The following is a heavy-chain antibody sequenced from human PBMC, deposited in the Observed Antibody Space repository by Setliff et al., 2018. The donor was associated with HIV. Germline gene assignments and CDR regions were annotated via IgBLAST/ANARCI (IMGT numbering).Heavy chain of an antibody. D-gene: IGHD6-6*01. CDR3: ATEGREKLALFDY. J-gene: IGHJ4*02. CDR2: ILYNGNT. V-gene: IGHV4-59*11. Sequence: SETLSLTCNISGVSLRTHYWSWVRLPPGKRLEWIGYILYNGNTNHNPSFNSRVTLSLDEAKNQFSLNLKSVTSADTAVYYCATEGREKLALFDYWGLGILVTVSS. CDR1: GVSLRTHY.